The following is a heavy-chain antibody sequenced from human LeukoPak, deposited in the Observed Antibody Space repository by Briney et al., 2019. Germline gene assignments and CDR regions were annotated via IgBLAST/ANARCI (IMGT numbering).Heavy chain of an antibody. V-gene: IGHV3-74*01. J-gene: IGHJ4*02. CDR3: ARGVAGARSY. CDR2: IDTDGRTT. CDR1: GYTFSSYW. D-gene: IGHD3-10*01. Sequence: GGSLRLSCAASGYTFSSYWMHWVRQAPGKGLVWVSRIDTDGRTTNYADSVKGRFTIYRDNVQNALYLQMNSLTAEDTAVYYCARGVAGARSYWGQGALVSVSS.